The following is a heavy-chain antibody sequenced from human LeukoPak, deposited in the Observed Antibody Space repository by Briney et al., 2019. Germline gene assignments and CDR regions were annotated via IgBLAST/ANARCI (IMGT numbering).Heavy chain of an antibody. Sequence: SETLSLTCAVSGYSISNGYYWVWIRQPPGRGLEWIGSLYHSDSAYYNTSLRSRVSVSVDTSKNQFSLTLSFVTAADTAVYYCARQHDSYYYYYIDVWGSGTTVTVSS. CDR2: LYHSDSA. V-gene: IGHV4-38-2*01. CDR3: ARQHDSYYYYYIDV. CDR1: GYSISNGYY. J-gene: IGHJ6*03.